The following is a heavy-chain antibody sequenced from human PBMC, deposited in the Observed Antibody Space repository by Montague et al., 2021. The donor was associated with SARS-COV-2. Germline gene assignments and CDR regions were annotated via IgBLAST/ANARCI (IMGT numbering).Heavy chain of an antibody. CDR2: IYSGGSR. J-gene: IGHJ4*02. CDR1: GFTVSSNY. D-gene: IGHD6-13*01. CDR3: ARDNGSGWFTFDY. V-gene: IGHV3-53*04. Sequence: SLRLSCAASGFTVSSNYMSWVRQAPGKGLEWVSVIYSGGSRYYADSVRGRFTISRNNSKNTLYLQMNSLRAEDTAVYYCARDNGSGWFTFDYWGQGTLVTVSS.